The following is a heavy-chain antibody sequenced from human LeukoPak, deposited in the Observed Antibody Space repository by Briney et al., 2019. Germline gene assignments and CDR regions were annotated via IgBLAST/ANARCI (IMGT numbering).Heavy chain of an antibody. CDR1: GFTFSTYT. CDR3: ARGVVGYCSGGSCYGYFQH. CDR2: ISSTSTFI. Sequence: GGSLRLSCAASGFTFSTYTMSWVRQAPGKGLEWVSSISSTSTFISYADSVKGRFTISRDNAENSLYLQMNSLRDEDTAVYFCARGVVGYCSGGSCYGYFQHWGQGTLVTVSS. V-gene: IGHV3-21*01. D-gene: IGHD2-15*01. J-gene: IGHJ1*01.